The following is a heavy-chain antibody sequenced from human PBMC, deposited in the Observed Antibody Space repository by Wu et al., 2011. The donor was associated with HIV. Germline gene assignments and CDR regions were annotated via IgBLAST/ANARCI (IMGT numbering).Heavy chain of an antibody. CDR3: ARHSTRGLWFGESLPRYYYYYGMDV. Sequence: QVQLVQSGAEVKKPGASVKVSCKVSGYTLTELSMHWVRQAPGKGLEWMGGFDPEDRETFYAQRFQGRVTMTADTSTDTAYMELSSLRSEDTAVYYCARHSTRGLWFGESLPRYYYYYGMDVWGQGTTVTVSS. V-gene: IGHV1-24*01. J-gene: IGHJ6*02. CDR1: GYTLTELS. CDR2: FDPEDRET. D-gene: IGHD3-10*01.